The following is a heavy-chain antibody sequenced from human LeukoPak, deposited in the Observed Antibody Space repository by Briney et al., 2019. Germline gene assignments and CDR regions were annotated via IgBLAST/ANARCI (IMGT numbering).Heavy chain of an antibody. CDR2: FDPEDGET. CDR3: ARTHNDLLTGYYVYDALDF. D-gene: IGHD3-9*01. CDR1: GYTLTELS. J-gene: IGHJ3*01. V-gene: IGHV1-24*01. Sequence: ASVKVSCKVSGYTLTELSMHWVRQAPGKGLEWMGGFDPEDGETIYAQKFQGRVTMTEDTSTDTAYMELSSLRSEDTAVYYCARTHNDLLTGYYVYDALDFWGQGTMVTVSS.